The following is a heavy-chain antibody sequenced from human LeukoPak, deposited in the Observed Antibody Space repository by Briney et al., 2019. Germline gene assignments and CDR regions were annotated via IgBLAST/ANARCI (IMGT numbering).Heavy chain of an antibody. CDR2: IIPILGIA. CDR3: AKNPRGYSGYEGSNFDY. J-gene: IGHJ4*02. V-gene: IGHV1-69*04. Sequence: GASVKVSCKASGGTFSSYAISWVRQAPGQGLEWMGRIIPILGIANYAQKFQGRVTITADKSTSTAYMELSSLRSEDTAVYYCAKNPRGYSGYEGSNFDYWGQGTLVTVSS. D-gene: IGHD5-12*01. CDR1: GGTFSSYA.